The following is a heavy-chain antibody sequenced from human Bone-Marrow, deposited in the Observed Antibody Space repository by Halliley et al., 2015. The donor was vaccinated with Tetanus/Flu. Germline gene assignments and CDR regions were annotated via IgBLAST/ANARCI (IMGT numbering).Heavy chain of an antibody. D-gene: IGHD2-21*01. V-gene: IGHV4-4*01. CDR2: IYHSGGT. Sequence: GLDWIGEIYHSGGTNYTPPLKGRIPISVDRPKNQFSLKLAWVTAADTAVYFCAGNGRYSLDFWGQGIVVTVSS. J-gene: IGHJ4*02. CDR3: AGNGRYSLDF.